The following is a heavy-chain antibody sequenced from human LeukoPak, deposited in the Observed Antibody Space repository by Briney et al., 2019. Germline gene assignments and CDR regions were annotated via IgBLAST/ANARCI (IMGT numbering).Heavy chain of an antibody. CDR1: GFTFSSYG. Sequence: PGRSLRLSCEASGFTFSSYGMQWVRQAPGMGPEWVSVISHDGTVTHYADSVKGRFTTSRDSSTNTLYLQMDSLRTEDTAVYYCAKEGSQYASSWFDYWGQGTLVTVSS. CDR2: ISHDGTVT. CDR3: AKEGSQYASSWFDY. D-gene: IGHD6-13*01. V-gene: IGHV3-30*18. J-gene: IGHJ4*02.